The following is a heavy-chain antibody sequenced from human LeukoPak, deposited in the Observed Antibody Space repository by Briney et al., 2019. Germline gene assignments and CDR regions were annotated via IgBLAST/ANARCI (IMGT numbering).Heavy chain of an antibody. D-gene: IGHD1-26*01. V-gene: IGHV1-18*01. Sequence: ASVKVSCKASGYTFTSYGISWVRQAPGQGLEWMGWTSAYNGNTNYAQKLQGRVTMTTDTSTSTAYMELRSLRSDDTAVYYCARVKEKWELLPYYYYYYMDVWGKGTTVTVSS. J-gene: IGHJ6*03. CDR2: TSAYNGNT. CDR3: ARVKEKWELLPYYYYYYMDV. CDR1: GYTFTSYG.